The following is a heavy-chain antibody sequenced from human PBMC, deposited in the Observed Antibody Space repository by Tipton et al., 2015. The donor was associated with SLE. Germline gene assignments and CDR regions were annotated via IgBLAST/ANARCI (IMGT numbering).Heavy chain of an antibody. Sequence: SLTCAVYGGSFSGYYWSWIRQPPGKGLEWIGEINHSGSTNYNPSLKSRVTISVDTSKNQFSLKLSSVTAADTAVYYCARGRITGTHWGQGTLVTVSS. J-gene: IGHJ4*02. V-gene: IGHV4-34*01. CDR2: INHSGST. D-gene: IGHD1-20*01. CDR3: ARGRITGTH. CDR1: GGSFSGYY.